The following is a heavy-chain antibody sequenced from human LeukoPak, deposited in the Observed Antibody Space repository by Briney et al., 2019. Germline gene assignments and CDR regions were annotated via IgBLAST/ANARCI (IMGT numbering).Heavy chain of an antibody. CDR1: GFTVSSNY. CDR2: IYSGGST. CDR3: AKGKIYYYDSSGRSLPVY. Sequence: GGSLRLSCAASGFTVSSNYMSWVRQAPGKGLEWVSVIYSGGSTYYADSVKGRFTISRDNSKNTLYLQMNSLRAEDTAVYYCAKGKIYYYDSSGRSLPVYWGQGTLVTVSS. J-gene: IGHJ4*02. D-gene: IGHD3-22*01. V-gene: IGHV3-66*01.